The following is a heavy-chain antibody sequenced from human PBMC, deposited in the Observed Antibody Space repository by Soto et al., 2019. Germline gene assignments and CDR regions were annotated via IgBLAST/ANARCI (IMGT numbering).Heavy chain of an antibody. V-gene: IGHV3-11*01. CDR2: VSPSGYTI. D-gene: IGHD3-22*01. CDR1: ELRLSDYE. J-gene: IGHJ3*01. Sequence: GGSLRLSFAVSELRLSDYEMSWIRQAPGKGPEWVSFVSPSGYTIYYTDSVKGRFSISSDNAKNSVYLQVRSLRVEDTAVYFCARSSGWFEGDAFDLWGQGTMVTVSS. CDR3: ARSSGWFEGDAFDL.